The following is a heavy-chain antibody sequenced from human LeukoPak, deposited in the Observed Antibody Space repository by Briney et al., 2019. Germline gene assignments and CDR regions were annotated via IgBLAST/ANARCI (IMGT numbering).Heavy chain of an antibody. CDR2: IYYSGST. V-gene: IGHV4-39*01. CDR1: GGSISSSSYY. J-gene: IGHJ5*02. D-gene: IGHD2-15*01. CDR3: ARKCSGGSCYWRNWFDP. Sequence: PSETLSLTCTVSGGSISSSSYYWGWIRQPPGKGLEWIGSIYYSGSTYYNPSLKSRVTISVDTSKNQFSLKLSSVTAADTAVYYCARKCSGGSCYWRNWFDPWGQGTLVTVSS.